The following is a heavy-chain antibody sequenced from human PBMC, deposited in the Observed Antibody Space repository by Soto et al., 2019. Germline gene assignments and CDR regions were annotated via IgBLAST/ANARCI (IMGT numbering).Heavy chain of an antibody. CDR2: IKQDGSEK. Sequence: EVQLVESGGGLVQPGGSLRLSCAASGFTFSSYWMSWVRQAPGKGLEWVANIKQDGSEKYYVDSVKGRFTISRDNSKNTLYLQMNSLRAEDTAVYYCAKEQWLVRTINDAFDIWGQGTMVTVSS. V-gene: IGHV3-7*01. D-gene: IGHD6-19*01. CDR1: GFTFSSYW. CDR3: AKEQWLVRTINDAFDI. J-gene: IGHJ3*02.